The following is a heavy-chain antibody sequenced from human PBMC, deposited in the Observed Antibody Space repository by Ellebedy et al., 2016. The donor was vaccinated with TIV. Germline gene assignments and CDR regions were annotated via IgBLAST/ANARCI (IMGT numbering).Heavy chain of an antibody. J-gene: IGHJ4*02. CDR3: AKASPYGSGSCFDY. Sequence: PGGSLRLSCAASGFTFDDYAMHWVRQAPGKGLEWVSGISWNSGSIGYADSVKGRFTISRDNAKNSLYLQMNSLRAEDTALYYCAKASPYGSGSCFDYWGQGTLVTVSS. CDR1: GFTFDDYA. CDR2: ISWNSGSI. D-gene: IGHD3-10*01. V-gene: IGHV3-9*01.